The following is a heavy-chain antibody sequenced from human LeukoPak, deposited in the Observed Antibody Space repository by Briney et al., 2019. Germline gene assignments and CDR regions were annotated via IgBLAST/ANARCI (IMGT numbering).Heavy chain of an antibody. D-gene: IGHD2-2*01. V-gene: IGHV1-2*06. CDR3: ARYMPDAFDI. CDR1: GYTFTGYY. Sequence: GASVKVSCKASGYTFTGYYMHWVRQAPGQGLEWMGRINPNSGGTNYAQKFQGRVTMTRDTSTSTVYMELSSLRSEDTAVYYCARYMPDAFDIWGQGTMVTVSS. CDR2: INPNSGGT. J-gene: IGHJ3*02.